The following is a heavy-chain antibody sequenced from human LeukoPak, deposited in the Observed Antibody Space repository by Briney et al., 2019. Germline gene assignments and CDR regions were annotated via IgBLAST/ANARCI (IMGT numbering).Heavy chain of an antibody. Sequence: PSETLSLTCAVYGGSFSGYYWSWIRQPPGKGLEWIGEINHSGSTNYNPSLKSRVTISVDTSKNQFSLKLSSVTAADTAVYYCASRYSQYYFDYWGQGTLVTVSS. CDR3: ASRYSQYYFDY. CDR2: INHSGST. V-gene: IGHV4-34*01. J-gene: IGHJ4*02. D-gene: IGHD6-13*01. CDR1: GGSFSGYY.